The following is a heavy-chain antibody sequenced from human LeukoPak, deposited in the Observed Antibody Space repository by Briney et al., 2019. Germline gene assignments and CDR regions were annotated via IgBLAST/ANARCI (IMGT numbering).Heavy chain of an antibody. V-gene: IGHV3-21*01. J-gene: IGHJ5*02. CDR1: GFTFRTYT. CDR2: ISSDSRYI. Sequence: PGGSLRLSCAASGFTFRTYTMNWVRQAPGKRLEWVSSISSDSRYIYYADSVKGRFTISRDNAQNSLYLQMNSLRAEDTAVYYCARSSLIVPAAILWFDPWGQGTLVTVSS. D-gene: IGHD2-2*01. CDR3: ARSSLIVPAAILWFDP.